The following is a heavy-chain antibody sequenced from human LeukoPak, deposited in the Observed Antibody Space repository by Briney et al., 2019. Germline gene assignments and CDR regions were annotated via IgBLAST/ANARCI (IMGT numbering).Heavy chain of an antibody. CDR1: GGSLSSYY. CDR3: ARSKYCSSTSCGFDY. V-gene: IGHV4-59*01. CDR2: IYYSRST. Sequence: PSETLSLTCTVSGGSLSSYYWSWIRQPPGKGLEWIGYIYYSRSTNYNPSLKSRVTISVDTSKNQFSLKLSSVTAADTAVYYCARSKYCSSTSCGFDYWGQGTLVTVFS. J-gene: IGHJ4*02. D-gene: IGHD2-2*01.